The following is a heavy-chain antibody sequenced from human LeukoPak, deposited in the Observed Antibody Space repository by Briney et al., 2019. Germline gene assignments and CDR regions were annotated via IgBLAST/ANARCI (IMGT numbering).Heavy chain of an antibody. Sequence: PSETLSLTCTVSGGSISSGGYYWSWIRQPPGKGLEWIGYIYHSGSTYYNPSLKSRVTISVDRSKNQFSLKLSSVTAADTAVYYCAGGLDSSEELGAFDIWGQGTMVTVSS. D-gene: IGHD3-22*01. CDR1: GGSISSGGYY. J-gene: IGHJ3*02. CDR3: AGGLDSSEELGAFDI. V-gene: IGHV4-30-2*01. CDR2: IYHSGST.